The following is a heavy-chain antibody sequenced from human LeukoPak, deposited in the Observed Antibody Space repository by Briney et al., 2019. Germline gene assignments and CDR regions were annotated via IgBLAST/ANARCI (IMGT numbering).Heavy chain of an antibody. CDR2: ISAYNGNT. J-gene: IGHJ4*02. CDR3: ARVSYGPLGWYFDY. D-gene: IGHD5-18*01. Sequence: ASVKVSCKASGYTFTSYGISWVRQAPGQGLEWMGWISAYNGNTNYAQNLQGRVTMTTDTSTSTAYMELRSLRSDDTAVYYCARVSYGPLGWYFDYWGQGTLVTVSS. V-gene: IGHV1-18*01. CDR1: GYTFTSYG.